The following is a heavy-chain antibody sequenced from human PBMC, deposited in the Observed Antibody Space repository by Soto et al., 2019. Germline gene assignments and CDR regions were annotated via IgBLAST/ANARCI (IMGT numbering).Heavy chain of an antibody. CDR3: AKDREMATISDGYFDY. J-gene: IGHJ4*02. V-gene: IGHV3-30*18. CDR1: GFTFTSFG. D-gene: IGHD5-12*01. CDR2: ISYDGSNK. Sequence: PVGSLRLSCAASGFTFTSFGLNWIRQAPGKGLEWVAVISYDGSNKYYADSVKGRFTISRDNSKNTLYLQMNSLRAEDTAVYYCAKDREMATISDGYFDYWGQGTLVTVSS.